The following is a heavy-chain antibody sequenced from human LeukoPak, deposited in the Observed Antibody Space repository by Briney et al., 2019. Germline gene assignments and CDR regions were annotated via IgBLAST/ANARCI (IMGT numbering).Heavy chain of an antibody. V-gene: IGHV3-30*02. J-gene: IGHJ6*03. Sequence: GGSLRLSCAASGFTFSSYGMHWVRQAPGKGLEGVAFIRYDGSNKYYADSVKGRFTISRDNSKKTLYLQMNSLRAEDTAVYYCAKVGYSSSSHYYYYMDVWGKGTTVTVSS. CDR2: IRYDGSNK. D-gene: IGHD6-6*01. CDR3: AKVGYSSSSHYYYYMDV. CDR1: GFTFSSYG.